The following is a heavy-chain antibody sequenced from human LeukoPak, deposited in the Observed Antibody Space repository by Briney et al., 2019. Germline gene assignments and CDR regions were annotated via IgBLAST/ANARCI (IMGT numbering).Heavy chain of an antibody. D-gene: IGHD5-12*01. J-gene: IGHJ5*02. Sequence: GASVTVSYTPSGYTFTDYYMYWVRQAPGQGLECMGIINPRSGSTTYAQKFQGRVTMTRDTSTSLLYMELSSLRSEDTAVYFCARGRGYSGYGYWLDPWGQGTLVTVSS. CDR2: INPRSGST. CDR3: ARGRGYSGYGYWLDP. V-gene: IGHV1-46*01. CDR1: GYTFTDYY.